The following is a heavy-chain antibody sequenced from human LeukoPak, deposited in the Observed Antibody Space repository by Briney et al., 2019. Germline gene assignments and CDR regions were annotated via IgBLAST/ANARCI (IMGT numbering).Heavy chain of an antibody. CDR1: GGSISSYY. Sequence: SETLSLTCTVSGGSISSYYWSWIRQPPGKGLEWIGYIYYSGSTNYNPSLKSRVTISVDTSKNQFSLKLSSVTAADTAVYYCARYRTTSHFDYWGQGTLVTVSS. V-gene: IGHV4-59*01. J-gene: IGHJ4*02. CDR3: ARYRTTSHFDY. CDR2: IYYSGST. D-gene: IGHD2/OR15-2a*01.